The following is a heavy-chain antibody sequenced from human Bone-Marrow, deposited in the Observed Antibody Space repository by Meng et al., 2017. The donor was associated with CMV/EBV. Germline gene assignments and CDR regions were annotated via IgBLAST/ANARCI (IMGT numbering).Heavy chain of an antibody. Sequence: SETLSLTCTVSGGSVSSGSYYWSWIRQPPGKGLEWIGYIYYSGSTNYNPSLKSRVTISVDTSKNQFSLKLSSVTAADTAVYYCATTTGEAEGPDYRGQGTLVTVSS. CDR1: GGSVSSGSYY. J-gene: IGHJ4*02. D-gene: IGHD7-27*01. CDR3: ATTTGEAEGPDY. CDR2: IYYSGST. V-gene: IGHV4-61*01.